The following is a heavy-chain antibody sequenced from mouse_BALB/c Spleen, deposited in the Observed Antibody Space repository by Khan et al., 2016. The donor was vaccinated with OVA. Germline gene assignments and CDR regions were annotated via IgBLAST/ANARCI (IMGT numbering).Heavy chain of an antibody. CDR2: IGGDGNT. Sequence: QVQLKESGPGLVAPSQSLSITCTVSGFSLTSYGVSWVRQPPGKGLEWLGVIGGDGNTNFHSALRSRLSISKVNSKSQVFLKLNSLQTDDTATYYCAKDRGYYAVDYWGQGTSVTVSS. J-gene: IGHJ4*01. CDR3: AKDRGYYAVDY. V-gene: IGHV2-3*01. CDR1: GFSLTSYG.